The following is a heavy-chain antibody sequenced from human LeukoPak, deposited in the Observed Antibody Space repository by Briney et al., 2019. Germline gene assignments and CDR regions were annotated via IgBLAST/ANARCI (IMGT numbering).Heavy chain of an antibody. CDR2: ISSGNRHI. CDR3: ARGAYGGISMDV. J-gene: IGHJ6*04. Sequence: GGSLRLSRAASGFTFSNYIMNWVRQAPGKGLEWVSSISSGNRHIEYADSVKGRFTISRDNAMNSLYLQMDSLRVEDTSVYYCARGAYGGISMDVSGKGTTVTVSS. CDR1: GFTFSNYI. V-gene: IGHV3-21*01. D-gene: IGHD4-23*01.